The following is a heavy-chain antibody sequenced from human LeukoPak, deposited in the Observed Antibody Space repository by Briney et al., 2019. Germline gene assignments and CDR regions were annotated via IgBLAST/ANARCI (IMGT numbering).Heavy chain of an antibody. CDR2: IYYTGGT. D-gene: IGHD6-13*01. V-gene: IGHV4-59*01. J-gene: IGHJ4*02. CDR3: ARIHTSDYSSSWFHY. Sequence: PSETLSLTYTVSGGSISSYYWSWIRQPPGKGLEWIGYIYYTGGTNYNPSLKSRVTISVDTSKNQFSLKLSSVTAADTAVYYCARIHTSDYSSSWFHYWGQGTLVTVSS. CDR1: GGSISSYY.